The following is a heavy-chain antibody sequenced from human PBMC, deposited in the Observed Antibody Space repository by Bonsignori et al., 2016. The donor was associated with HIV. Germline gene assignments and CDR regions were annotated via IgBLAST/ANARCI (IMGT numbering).Heavy chain of an antibody. D-gene: IGHD7-27*01. V-gene: IGHV4-39*07. CDR2: IYYTGTI. CDR3: TRLGRSYYFEY. J-gene: IGHJ4*02. Sequence: WIRQPPGKGLEWIGSIYYTGTIYYNPSLKSRVTLSVDTSKNQFSLKLTSVTAADTAVYYCTRLGRSYYFEYWGQGALVTVSS.